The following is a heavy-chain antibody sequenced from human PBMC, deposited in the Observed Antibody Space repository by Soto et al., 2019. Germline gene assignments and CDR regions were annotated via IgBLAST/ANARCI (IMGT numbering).Heavy chain of an antibody. J-gene: IGHJ6*02. Sequence: ASVKVSCKASGYTFTSYAMHWLRQAPGQRLEWMGWINAGNGNTKYSQKFQGRVTITRDTSASTAYMELSSLRSEDTAVYYCARDPRVRSGGYYYYYGMDVWGQGTTVTVSS. CDR3: ARDPRVRSGGYYYYYGMDV. D-gene: IGHD3-10*01. V-gene: IGHV1-3*01. CDR1: GYTFTSYA. CDR2: INAGNGNT.